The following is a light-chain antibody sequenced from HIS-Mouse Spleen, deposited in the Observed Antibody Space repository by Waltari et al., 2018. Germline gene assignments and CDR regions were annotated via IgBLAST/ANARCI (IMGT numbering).Light chain of an antibody. CDR1: SGYSNYK. CDR2: VGTGGIVG. Sequence: QPVLTQPPSASASLGASVTLTCTLSSGYSNYKVDWYQQRPGKGPRFGMRVGTGGIVGSKWDGIPDSFSGLGSGLNRYLTIKNIQEEDGSDYQCGADHGSGSNFVYWVFGGGTKLTVL. CDR3: GADHGSGSNFVYWV. J-gene: IGLJ3*02. V-gene: IGLV9-49*01.